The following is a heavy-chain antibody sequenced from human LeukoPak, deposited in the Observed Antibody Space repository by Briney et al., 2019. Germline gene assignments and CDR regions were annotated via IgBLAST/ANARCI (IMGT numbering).Heavy chain of an antibody. CDR3: ARAAYIKYYDILTGYNQAFDI. CDR2: IYYSGST. J-gene: IGHJ3*02. V-gene: IGHV4-59*01. CDR1: GGSISGYY. Sequence: SETLSLTCTVSGGSISGYYWSWIRQPPGKGLEWIGYIYYSGSTNYNPSLKSRVTISVDTSKNQFSLKLSSVTAADTAVYYCARAAYIKYYDILTGYNQAFDIWGQGTMVTVSS. D-gene: IGHD3-9*01.